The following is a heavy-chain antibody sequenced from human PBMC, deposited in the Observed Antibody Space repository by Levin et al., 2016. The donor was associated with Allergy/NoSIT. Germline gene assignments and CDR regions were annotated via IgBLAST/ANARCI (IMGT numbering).Heavy chain of an antibody. CDR3: LGGQQLPADDAFDI. CDR2: IKSKIDGGTT. CDR1: GFTFTYAW. D-gene: IGHD6-13*01. V-gene: IGHV3-15*01. J-gene: IGHJ3*02. Sequence: GESLKISCAASGFTFTYAWMNWVRQAPGKGLEWVGRIKSKIDGGTTDYAAPVKGRFTISRDDSKNRLYLQISSLRTEDTAVYYCLGGQQLPADDAFDIWGQGTMVTVSS.